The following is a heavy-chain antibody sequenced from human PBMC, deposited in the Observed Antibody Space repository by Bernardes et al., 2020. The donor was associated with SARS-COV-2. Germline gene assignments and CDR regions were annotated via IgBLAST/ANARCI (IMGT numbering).Heavy chain of an antibody. J-gene: IGHJ4*02. Sequence: GGSLRLCCAASGFTFNNYGMHWVRKAPGKGLEWVAFISYEGSKKYYLDSMKGRFTISRDSSKNTLYLQMNSLRDDDTAVYYCVKRRAIFELWAGNFDYWGQGTLVTVSS. CDR3: VKRRAIFELWAGNFDY. CDR2: ISYEGSKK. D-gene: IGHD5-18*01. V-gene: IGHV3-30*18. CDR1: GFTFNNYG.